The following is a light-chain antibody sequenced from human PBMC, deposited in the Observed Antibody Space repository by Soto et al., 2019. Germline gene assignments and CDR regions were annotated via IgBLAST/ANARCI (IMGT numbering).Light chain of an antibody. CDR1: QSISSY. Sequence: DIQMTQSPSSLSASVGDRFTITCRASQSISSYLNRYQQKPGKAPELLIYGASTLQSGVPSRFSGSGSGTAFTLTISSLQIEDFATYFCQEAYSSPWTFGQGTRVEIK. CDR3: QEAYSSPWT. J-gene: IGKJ1*01. V-gene: IGKV1-39*01. CDR2: GAS.